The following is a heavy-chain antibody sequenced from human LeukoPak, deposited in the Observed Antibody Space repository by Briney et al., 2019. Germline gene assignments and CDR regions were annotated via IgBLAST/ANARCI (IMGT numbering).Heavy chain of an antibody. Sequence: GGSLRLSCTASGFTFGDYAMSWFRQAPRKGLGWVGFIRSKAYAGTTEYAASVKGRFTISRDDSKSIAYLQMNSLKTEDTAVYYCTGGDYYDSSGGDYWGQGTLVTVSS. V-gene: IGHV3-49*03. D-gene: IGHD3-22*01. CDR2: IRSKAYAGTT. CDR3: TGGDYYDSSGGDY. CDR1: GFTFGDYA. J-gene: IGHJ4*02.